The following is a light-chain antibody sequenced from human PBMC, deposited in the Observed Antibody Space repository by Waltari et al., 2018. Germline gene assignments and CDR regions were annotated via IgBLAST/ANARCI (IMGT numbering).Light chain of an antibody. CDR2: AAS. J-gene: IGKJ1*01. CDR3: QQSYSYPWT. CDR1: QGISSY. Sequence: AIRMTQSPSSLSASTGDRVTITCRASQGISSYLAWYQQKPGKAPKLLIYAASTLQSGVPSRFSGSGSGTDFTLTISCLQSEDFATYYCQQSYSYPWTFDQGTKVEIK. V-gene: IGKV1-8*01.